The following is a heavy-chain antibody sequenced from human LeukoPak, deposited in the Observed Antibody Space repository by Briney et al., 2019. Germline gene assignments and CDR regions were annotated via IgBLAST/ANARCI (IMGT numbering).Heavy chain of an antibody. J-gene: IGHJ4*02. CDR2: ITGSGDYT. V-gene: IGHV3-23*01. CDR1: GITFSGYA. D-gene: IGHD3-22*01. CDR3: AKDGLYYHGSAHVYYFDY. Sequence: GGSLRLSCAASGITFSGYAMTWVRQAPGKGLEWVSSITGSGDYTYYIDSVKGRFTISRDNSKNILYLQMNSLRGEDTALYYCAKDGLYYHGSAHVYYFDYWGQGTLVAVSS.